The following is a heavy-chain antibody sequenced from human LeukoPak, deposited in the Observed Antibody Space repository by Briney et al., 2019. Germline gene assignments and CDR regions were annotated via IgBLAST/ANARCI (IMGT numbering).Heavy chain of an antibody. CDR1: GLTFNTYW. D-gene: IGHD3-3*01. CDR2: IKKDGSET. J-gene: IGHJ4*02. V-gene: IGHV3-7*01. CDR3: MAGVGWQSDY. Sequence: GGSLRLSCVASGLTFNTYWMNWVRQAPGKGPEWVANIKKDGSETYYVESVKGRFTIPRDNAKNSVYLQMNSLRVEDTAVYYCMAGVGWQSDYWGQGTLVTVSS.